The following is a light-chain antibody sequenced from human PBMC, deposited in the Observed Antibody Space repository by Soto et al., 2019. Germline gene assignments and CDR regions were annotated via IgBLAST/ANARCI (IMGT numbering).Light chain of an antibody. Sequence: QSALTQPPSASGSPGQSVTISCTGTTSDIGAYNYVSWYQQRPGKAPKLIIYEVTRRPSGVPDRIFGSKSYTTASLTVSGLQAEDEADYYCSSFAGTNSFVFGTGTKLPVL. CDR3: SSFAGTNSFV. V-gene: IGLV2-8*01. J-gene: IGLJ1*01. CDR2: EVT. CDR1: TSDIGAYNY.